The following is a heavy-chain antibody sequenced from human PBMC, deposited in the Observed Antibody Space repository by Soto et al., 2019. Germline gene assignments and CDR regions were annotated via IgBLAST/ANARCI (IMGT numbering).Heavy chain of an antibody. CDR2: ISYDGSNK. D-gene: IGHD6-19*01. V-gene: IGHV3-30-3*01. J-gene: IGHJ5*02. CDR1: GFTFSRYA. CDR3: ARDRYRSGWYWFDP. Sequence: QVQLVESGGCVVQPGRSLRLSCAASGFTFSRYAMHWVRQAPGKGLEWVAVISYDGSNKYYADSVKGRFTISRDNSKNTLNLQMNSLRAEDTAVYYCARDRYRSGWYWFDPWGQGTLVTVSS.